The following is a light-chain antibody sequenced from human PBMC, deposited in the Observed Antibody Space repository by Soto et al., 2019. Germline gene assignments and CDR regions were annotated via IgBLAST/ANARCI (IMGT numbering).Light chain of an antibody. J-gene: IGKJ4*01. V-gene: IGKV3-15*01. CDR3: QQYNDWPPLT. CDR1: QSVSSN. CDR2: GAS. Sequence: EIVMTQSPATLSVSPGERATLSCRASQSVSSNLAWYQQKPGQAPRLLIYGASTRATGIPARFSGSGSETEFSLTISSLQSEDFAVYYCQQYNDWPPLTLGGGTKVEIK.